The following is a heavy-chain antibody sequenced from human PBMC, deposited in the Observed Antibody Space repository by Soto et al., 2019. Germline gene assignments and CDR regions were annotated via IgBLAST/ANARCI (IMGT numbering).Heavy chain of an antibody. V-gene: IGHV4-39*01. CDR2: IYYSGST. CDR3: ARLFWDGVVRAPYNWFDP. J-gene: IGHJ5*02. CDR1: GGSISSSSYY. Sequence: SETLSLTCTVSGGSISSSSYYWGWIRQPPGKGLEWIGSIYYSGSTYYNPSLKSRVTISVDTSKNQFSLKLSSVTAADTAVYYCARLFWDGVVRAPYNWFDPWGQGTLVTVSS. D-gene: IGHD3-3*01.